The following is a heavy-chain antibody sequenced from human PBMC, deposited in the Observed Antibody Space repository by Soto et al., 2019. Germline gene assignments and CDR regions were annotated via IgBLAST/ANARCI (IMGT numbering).Heavy chain of an antibody. D-gene: IGHD3-9*01. CDR1: GGSFSGYY. V-gene: IGHV4-34*01. Sequence: ETLSLTCAVYGGSFSGYYWSWIRQPPGKGLEWIGEINHSGSTNYNPSLKSRVTISVDTSKNQFSLKLSSVTAADTAVYYCGRGGYDILTGYYRYYYYGMDVWGQGTTVTVSS. CDR3: GRGGYDILTGYYRYYYYGMDV. J-gene: IGHJ6*02. CDR2: INHSGST.